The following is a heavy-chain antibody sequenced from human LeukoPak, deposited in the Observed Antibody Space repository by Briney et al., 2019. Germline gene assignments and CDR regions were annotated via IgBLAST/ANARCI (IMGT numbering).Heavy chain of an antibody. CDR2: MNQDGSAK. Sequence: GGSLRLSCAASGFTFSDSWMSWVRQAPGKGLEWVANMNQDGSAKDYVDSVKGRFTIPRDNARNSLYLQMSSLRAEDTAVYYCATYTHWVAGDVWGQGTTVTVSS. CDR3: ATYTHWVAGDV. J-gene: IGHJ6*02. D-gene: IGHD3-16*01. CDR1: GFTFSDSW. V-gene: IGHV3-7*01.